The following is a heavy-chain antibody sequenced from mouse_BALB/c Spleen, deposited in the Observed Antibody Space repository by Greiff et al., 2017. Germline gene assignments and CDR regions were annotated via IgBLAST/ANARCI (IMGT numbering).Heavy chain of an antibody. CDR3: ASSTMITSDFAY. D-gene: IGHD2-4*01. CDR1: GYTFTDYY. CDR2: IYPGSGNT. V-gene: IGHV1-77*01. Sequence: VQLQQSGAELARPGASVKLSCKASGYTFTDYYINWVKQRTGQGLEWIGEIYPGSGNTYYNEKFKGKATLTADKSSSTAYMQLSSLTSEDSAVYFCASSTMITSDFAYWGQGTLVTVSA. J-gene: IGHJ3*01.